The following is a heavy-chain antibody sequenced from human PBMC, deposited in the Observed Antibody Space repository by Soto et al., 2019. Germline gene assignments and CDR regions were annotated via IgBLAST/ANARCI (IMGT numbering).Heavy chain of an antibody. J-gene: IGHJ5*02. CDR2: ISGRSAVP. D-gene: IGHD3-16*01. V-gene: IGHV3-23*01. CDR3: AKGGPFTGGFDP. CDR1: GLTLRSYA. Sequence: GGSLRLSCAGSGLTLRSYAMTWIRQTPEKGLEWVSTISGRSAVPSYADSVNGRFTVSRDNSKNTLYLQMNSLRPDDTAIYYCAKGGPFTGGFDPWGQGTLVTVSS.